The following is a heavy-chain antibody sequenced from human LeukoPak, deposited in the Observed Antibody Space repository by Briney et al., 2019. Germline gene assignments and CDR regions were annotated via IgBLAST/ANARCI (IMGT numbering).Heavy chain of an antibody. D-gene: IGHD3-9*01. V-gene: IGHV1-46*01. J-gene: IGHJ4*02. CDR1: GYTLTSYY. CDR2: INPSGGRT. CDR3: ARGTLRYFDF. Sequence: ASVKVSCKASGYTLTSYYMHWVRQAPGQGPEWMGVINPSGGRTTSYAQKIQGRVTMTRDTSMSTVNMELSSLRSEDTAVYYCARGTLRYFDFWGLGTLVTVSS.